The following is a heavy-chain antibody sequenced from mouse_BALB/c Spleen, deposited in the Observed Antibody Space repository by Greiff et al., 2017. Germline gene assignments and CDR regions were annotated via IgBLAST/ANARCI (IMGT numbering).Heavy chain of an antibody. CDR1: GFTFSSYA. V-gene: IGHV5-9*02. Sequence: EVKLMESGGGLVKPGGSLKLSCAASGFTFSSYAMSWVRQTPEKRLEWVATISSGGSYTYYPDSVKGRFTISRDNARNILYLQMSSLRSEDTAMYYCARGDYYGSSYYRGFADWGQGTLVTVSA. CDR3: ARGDYYGSSYYRGFAD. CDR2: ISSGGSYT. D-gene: IGHD1-1*01. J-gene: IGHJ3*01.